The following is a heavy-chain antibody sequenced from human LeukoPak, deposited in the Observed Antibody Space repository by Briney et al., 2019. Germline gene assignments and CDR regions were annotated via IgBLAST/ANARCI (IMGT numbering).Heavy chain of an antibody. CDR3: ARVVAANRIHLWFDP. CDR1: GATFSSYA. D-gene: IGHD2-15*01. V-gene: IGHV1-69*05. CDR2: IIPIFGTA. Sequence: SVKVSCKASGATFSSYAISWVRQAPGQGLEWMGRIIPIFGTANYAQKFQGRVTITTDESTSTAYMELSSLRSEDTAVYYCARVVAANRIHLWFDPWGQGTLVTVSS. J-gene: IGHJ5*02.